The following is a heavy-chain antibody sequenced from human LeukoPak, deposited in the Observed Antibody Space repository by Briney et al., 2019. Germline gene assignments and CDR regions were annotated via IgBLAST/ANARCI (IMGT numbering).Heavy chain of an antibody. J-gene: IGHJ4*02. D-gene: IGHD3-16*01. CDR2: ISANSGNT. CDR1: DYSYRRKG. V-gene: IGHV1-18*01. CDR3: ARDVNYAFDY. Sequence: GASVNVSCKSSDYSYRRKGISWVRQAPGQGLEWMAWISANSGNTNYAQNFQDRVILTTDTSTSTAYMELRRLRSDDTAVYYCARDVNYAFDYWGQGTLVTVSS.